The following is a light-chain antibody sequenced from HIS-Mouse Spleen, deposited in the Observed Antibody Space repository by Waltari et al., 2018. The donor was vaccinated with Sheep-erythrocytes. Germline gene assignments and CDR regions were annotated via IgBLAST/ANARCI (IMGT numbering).Light chain of an antibody. CDR3: QQSYSTPPLT. Sequence: DIQMTQSPSSLSASVGDRVTITCRASQSISSYLNWYQQKPRKAPKLLIYAASSLQSGVPSRFSCSGSGTDFTLTISSLQPEDFATYYCQQSYSTPPLTFGGGTKVEIK. J-gene: IGKJ4*01. CDR1: QSISSY. V-gene: IGKV1-39*01. CDR2: AAS.